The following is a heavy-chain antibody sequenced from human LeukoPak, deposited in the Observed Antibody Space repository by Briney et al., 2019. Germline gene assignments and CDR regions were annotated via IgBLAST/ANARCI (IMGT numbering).Heavy chain of an antibody. V-gene: IGHV3-20*04. CDR1: GFSFDDYG. CDR2: INWNGGAT. CDR3: ARDPALVVKIVDTRRGYFDY. Sequence: GSLRLSCAASGFSFDDYGMSWVRQVPGRGLEWVAGINWNGGATGYADSVKGRFTISRDNAKTSLYLQMNSLRADDTAFYYCARDPALVVKIVDTRRGYFDYWGQGILVTVSS. J-gene: IGHJ4*02. D-gene: IGHD2-21*01.